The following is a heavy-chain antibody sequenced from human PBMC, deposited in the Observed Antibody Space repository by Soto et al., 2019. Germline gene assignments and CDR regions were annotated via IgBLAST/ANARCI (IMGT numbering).Heavy chain of an antibody. V-gene: IGHV1-2*04. CDR3: ARWKGGSQSANYYYYGMDV. CDR1: GYTFTGYY. Sequence: ASVKVSCKASGYTFTGYYMHWVRQAPGQGLEWMGWINPNSGGTNYAQKFQGWVTMTRDTSISTAYMELSRLRSDDTAVYYCARWKGGSQSANYYYYGMDVWGQGTTVTVSS. J-gene: IGHJ6*02. CDR2: INPNSGGT. D-gene: IGHD1-1*01.